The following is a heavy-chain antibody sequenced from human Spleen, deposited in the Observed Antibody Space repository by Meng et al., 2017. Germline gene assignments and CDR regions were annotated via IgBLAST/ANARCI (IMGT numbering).Heavy chain of an antibody. V-gene: IGHV4-34*01. J-gene: IGHJ4*02. CDR1: GGSFSDYY. D-gene: IGHD4-11*01. CDR2: INQRGNT. CDR3: ARGPTTVAHDFDY. Sequence: QGQLQQWGAGLLKPSAPRSLPCAVSGGSFSDYYWSWTRQPPGKGLEWIGEINQRGNTNYNSFLESRVTISVDTSQNSLSLKLSSVTAADSAVYYCARGPTTVAHDFDYWGQGTLVTVSS.